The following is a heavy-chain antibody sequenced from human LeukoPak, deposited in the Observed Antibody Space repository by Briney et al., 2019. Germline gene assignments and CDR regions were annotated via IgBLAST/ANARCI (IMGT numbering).Heavy chain of an antibody. Sequence: GASLRLSCAASGFTFSNYAMSWVRQAPGKGLEWVSAILGSDGSTYYADSVKGRFTVSRDNSRSTLYLQMKSLRAEDTALYYCAKWGDYDVLTGYYVPDYWGQGTRVTVSS. CDR2: ILGSDGST. CDR3: AKWGDYDVLTGYYVPDY. V-gene: IGHV3-23*01. CDR1: GFTFSNYA. D-gene: IGHD3-9*01. J-gene: IGHJ4*02.